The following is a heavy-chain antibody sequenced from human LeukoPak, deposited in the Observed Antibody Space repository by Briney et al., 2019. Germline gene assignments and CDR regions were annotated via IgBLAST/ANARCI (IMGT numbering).Heavy chain of an antibody. CDR3: ARGDRYSSSWYTDY. Sequence: XXWISAYNGNANYAQKLQGRVTMTTDTSTSTAYMELRSLRSDDTAVYYCARGDRYSSSWYTDYWGQGTLVTVSS. V-gene: IGHV1-18*01. CDR2: ISAYNGNA. J-gene: IGHJ4*02. D-gene: IGHD6-13*01.